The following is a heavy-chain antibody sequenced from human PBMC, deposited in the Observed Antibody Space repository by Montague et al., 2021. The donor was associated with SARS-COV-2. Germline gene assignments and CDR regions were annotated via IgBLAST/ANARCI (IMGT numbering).Heavy chain of an antibody. Sequence: TLSLTCIVSGGSISAGDYYWTWIRQHPGKGLEWIGYIYYSGSTYYNPSLKSRVTISVDTPKNQFSLNLSSVTAADTAVYYCARDPFYYNTSGYHYFDHWGQGTLVTVSS. D-gene: IGHD3-22*01. J-gene: IGHJ4*02. CDR2: IYYSGST. CDR1: GGSISAGDYY. V-gene: IGHV4-31*03. CDR3: ARDPFYYNTSGYHYFDH.